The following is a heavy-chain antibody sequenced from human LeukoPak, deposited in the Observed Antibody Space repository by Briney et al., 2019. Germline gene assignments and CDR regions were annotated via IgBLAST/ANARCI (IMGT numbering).Heavy chain of an antibody. Sequence: GGTLRLSCAASGFTFSSYAVGWVRQAPGKGLEWVSGISGSGSTGGSTYYADSVKGRFTISRDNANNTVYLQMNSLSAEDTAVYFCAKGSHYCTSTSCYPTRPLFDYWGQGTLVTASS. CDR2: ISGSGSTGGST. V-gene: IGHV3-23*01. D-gene: IGHD2-2*01. J-gene: IGHJ4*02. CDR3: AKGSHYCTSTSCYPTRPLFDY. CDR1: GFTFSSYA.